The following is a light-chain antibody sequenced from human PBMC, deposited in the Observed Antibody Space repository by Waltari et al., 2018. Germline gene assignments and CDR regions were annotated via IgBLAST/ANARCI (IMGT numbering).Light chain of an antibody. CDR1: QSISNW. CDR2: KAS. V-gene: IGKV1-5*03. Sequence: DIQMTQSPSTLSASVGDRVTITCRASQSISNWLTWYHQTPGKVPKLLVYKASSLESGVPSRFSGSGSGTEFTLTVSGLQPDDFGTYYCQQYDSYPPTFGGGTKVEIK. CDR3: QQYDSYPPT. J-gene: IGKJ4*01.